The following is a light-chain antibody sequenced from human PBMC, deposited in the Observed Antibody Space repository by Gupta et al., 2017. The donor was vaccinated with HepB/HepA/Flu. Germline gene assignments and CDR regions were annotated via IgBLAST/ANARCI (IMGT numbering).Light chain of an antibody. CDR3: QQYNTWPPLT. J-gene: IGKJ4*01. Sequence: EIVMTQSPATLSVSPGERATLSCRASQSVRSNLAWYQQKPGQAPRLLIYGASTRDTGIPARFSGSGSGKEFTLTISSRQSEDFAVYYCQQYNTWPPLTFGGGTKVEIK. V-gene: IGKV3-15*01. CDR2: GAS. CDR1: QSVRSN.